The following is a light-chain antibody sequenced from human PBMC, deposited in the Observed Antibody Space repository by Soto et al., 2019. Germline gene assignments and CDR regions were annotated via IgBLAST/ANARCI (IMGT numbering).Light chain of an antibody. CDR3: QQANSFPRT. J-gene: IGKJ5*01. Sequence: IQLTQSPSSLSVPVGDRVTITCRASQGISSCLAWYQQKPGKAPKLLIYAASSLQSGVPSRFSGSGSGTEFTLTISSLQAEDCAIYYCQQANSFPRTFGGGTQLDI. V-gene: IGKV1-9*01. CDR1: QGISSC. CDR2: AAS.